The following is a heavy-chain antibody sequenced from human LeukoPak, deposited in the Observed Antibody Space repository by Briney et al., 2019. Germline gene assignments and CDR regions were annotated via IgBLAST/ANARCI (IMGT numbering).Heavy chain of an antibody. CDR2: IYHSGST. CDR3: ARARGAVAATFDY. J-gene: IGHJ4*02. D-gene: IGHD6-19*01. CDR1: GFTVSSNY. Sequence: PGGSLRLSCAASGFTVSSNYMSWVRQAPGKGLEWIGSIYHSGSTYYNPSLKSRVTISVDTSKNQFSLKLSSVTAADTAVYYCARARGAVAATFDYWGQGTLVTVSS. V-gene: IGHV4-38-2*01.